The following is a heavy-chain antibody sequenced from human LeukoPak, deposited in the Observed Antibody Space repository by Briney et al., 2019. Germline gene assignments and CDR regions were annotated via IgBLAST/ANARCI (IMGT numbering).Heavy chain of an antibody. V-gene: IGHV4-4*09. CDR1: GGSISSYY. J-gene: IGHJ6*03. CDR3: ARLSPSIAAAVPYYYYYMDV. D-gene: IGHD6-13*01. CDR2: IYTSGST. Sequence: PSETLSLTCTVSGGSISSYYWSWIRQPPGKGLEWIGYIYTSGSTNYNPSLKSRVTISVDTSKNQFSLKLSSVTAADTAVYYCARLSPSIAAAVPYYYYYMDVWGKGTTVTVS.